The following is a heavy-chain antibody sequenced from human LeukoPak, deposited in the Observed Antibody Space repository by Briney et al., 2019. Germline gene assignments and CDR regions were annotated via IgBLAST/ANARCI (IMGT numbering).Heavy chain of an antibody. CDR3: ARHIGGRSWYRGFDY. V-gene: IGHV4-59*08. CDR2: IYYSGTT. J-gene: IGHJ4*02. D-gene: IGHD6-13*01. Sequence: SETLSLTCTVSGGSMSSYYWSWIRQPPGKGLEWIGYIYYSGTTNYNPSLKSRVTISVDTSKNQFSLKLSSLTAADTAVYYCARHIGGRSWYRGFDYWGQGTLVTVSP. CDR1: GGSMSSYY.